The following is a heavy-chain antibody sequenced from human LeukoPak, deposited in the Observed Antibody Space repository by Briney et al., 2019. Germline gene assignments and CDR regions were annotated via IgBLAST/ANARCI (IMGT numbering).Heavy chain of an antibody. CDR3: ARHVDRRGHSYGFDDY. J-gene: IGHJ4*02. Sequence: GASLQISCKGSGYIFTNYWIGWVRQLPGKGLEWMGFIYPADSDTRYSPSFQGQVTISVDKSINTAYLQWSSLKASDTAMYYCARHVDRRGHSYGFDDYWGQGTLVTVSS. V-gene: IGHV5-51*01. D-gene: IGHD5-18*01. CDR2: IYPADSDT. CDR1: GYIFTNYW.